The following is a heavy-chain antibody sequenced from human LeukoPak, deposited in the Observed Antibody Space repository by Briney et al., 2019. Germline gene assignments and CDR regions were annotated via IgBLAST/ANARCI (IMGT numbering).Heavy chain of an antibody. CDR3: ASATRDYYDSSGDDASDI. CDR1: GFTVSSNY. Sequence: GGSLRLSCAASGFTVSSNYMSWVRQAPGKGLEWVSVIYSGGSTYYADSVKGRFTISRDNSKNTLYLQMNSLRAEDTAVYYCASATRDYYDSSGDDASDIWGQGTMVTVSS. CDR2: IYSGGST. V-gene: IGHV3-53*01. D-gene: IGHD3-22*01. J-gene: IGHJ3*02.